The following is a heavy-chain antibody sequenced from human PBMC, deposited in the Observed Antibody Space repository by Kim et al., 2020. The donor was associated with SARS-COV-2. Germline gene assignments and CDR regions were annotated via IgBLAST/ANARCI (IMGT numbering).Heavy chain of an antibody. CDR3: ASRHGDYFL. CDR2: GTA. Sequence: GTANYAQKFQGRVTITADESTSTAYMELSSLRSEDTAVYYCASRHGDYFLWGQGTMVTVSS. V-gene: IGHV1-69*01. D-gene: IGHD4-17*01. J-gene: IGHJ3*01.